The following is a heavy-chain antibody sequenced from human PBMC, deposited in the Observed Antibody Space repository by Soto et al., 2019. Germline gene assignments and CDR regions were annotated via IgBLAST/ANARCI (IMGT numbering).Heavy chain of an antibody. V-gene: IGHV3-30*18. CDR1: GFTFSSYG. Sequence: QVQLVESGGGVVQPGRSLRLSCAASGFTFSSYGMHWVRQAPGKGLEWVAVISYDGSNKYYADSVKGRFTISRDNSKNTLYLQMNSLRAEDTAVYYCAKAGDGDYFDYWGQGTLVTVSS. CDR3: AKAGDGDYFDY. CDR2: ISYDGSNK. J-gene: IGHJ4*02. D-gene: IGHD3-16*01.